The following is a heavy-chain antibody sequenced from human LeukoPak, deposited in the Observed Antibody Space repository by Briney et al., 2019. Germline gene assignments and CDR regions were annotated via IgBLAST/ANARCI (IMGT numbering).Heavy chain of an antibody. Sequence: PGGSLRLSCAASGFTFSSYGMHWVRQAPGTGLEWVAVISYEGSNKYYADSVKGRFTISRDNSKNTLYLQMNSLRAEDTAVYYCAKSAEVQSGSYYSSWFDPWGQGTLVTVSS. V-gene: IGHV3-30*18. D-gene: IGHD1-26*01. J-gene: IGHJ5*02. CDR3: AKSAEVQSGSYYSSWFDP. CDR1: GFTFSSYG. CDR2: ISYEGSNK.